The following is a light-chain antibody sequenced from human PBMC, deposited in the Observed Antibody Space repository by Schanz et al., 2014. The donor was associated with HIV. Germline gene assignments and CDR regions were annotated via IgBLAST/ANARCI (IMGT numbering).Light chain of an antibody. Sequence: EIVLTQSPGTLSLSPGERVTLSCRASQSVSSSYLAWYQQKPGQAPRLLIYGASSRATGIPDRFSGSGSGTDFTLTISRLEPEDFAVYYCQQYGSSFGPGTKVEIK. V-gene: IGKV3-20*01. CDR3: QQYGSS. CDR2: GAS. J-gene: IGKJ3*01. CDR1: QSVSSSY.